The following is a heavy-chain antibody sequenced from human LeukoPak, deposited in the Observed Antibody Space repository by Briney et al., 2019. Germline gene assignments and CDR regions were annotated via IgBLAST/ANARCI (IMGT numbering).Heavy chain of an antibody. J-gene: IGHJ4*02. CDR2: INPSGGST. D-gene: IGHD1-1*01. V-gene: IGHV1-46*01. Sequence: ASVKVSCKASGYTFTSYYMHWVRQAPGQGLEWMGIINPSGGSTSYAQKFQGRVTITTDESTSTAYMELSSLRSEDTAVYYCARWVRATGVDYWGQGTLVTVSS. CDR3: ARWVRATGVDY. CDR1: GYTFTSYY.